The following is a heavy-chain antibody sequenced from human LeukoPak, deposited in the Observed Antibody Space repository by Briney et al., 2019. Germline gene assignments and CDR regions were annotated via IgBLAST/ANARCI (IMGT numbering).Heavy chain of an antibody. V-gene: IGHV3-74*01. Sequence: PGGSLRLSCAASGFTFSSYWMHWVRQAPGEGLVWVSRINTDGSSTSYADSVKGRFTISRDNAKNTLYLQMNSLRAEDTAVYYCARVGSICSSTSCWWRFDYWGQGTLVTVSS. CDR1: GFTFSSYW. J-gene: IGHJ4*02. CDR3: ARVGSICSSTSCWWRFDY. D-gene: IGHD2-2*01. CDR2: INTDGSST.